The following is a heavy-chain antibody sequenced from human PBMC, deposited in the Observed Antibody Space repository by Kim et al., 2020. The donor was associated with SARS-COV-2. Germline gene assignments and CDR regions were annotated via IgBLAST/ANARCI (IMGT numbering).Heavy chain of an antibody. CDR3: ARAWDQNFYY. J-gene: IGHJ4*02. D-gene: IGHD1-26*01. V-gene: IGHV1-46*01. Sequence: ASVKVSCKASGYTFTSYWIHWVRQAPGQGLEWMGMVNPSGAGPRYAQNFQGRVTTTSDTSTSTVYMQLSSLRSEDTAAYYCARAWDQNFYYLGQGTPLT. CDR2: VNPSGAGP. CDR1: GYTFTSYW.